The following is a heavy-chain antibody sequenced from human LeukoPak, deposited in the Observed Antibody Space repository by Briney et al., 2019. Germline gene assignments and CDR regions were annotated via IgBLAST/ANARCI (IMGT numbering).Heavy chain of an antibody. D-gene: IGHD3-22*01. CDR2: IYYSGST. Sequence: PSETPSLTCTVSGGSISSSSYYWGWIRQPPGKGLEWIGSIYYSGSTYYNPSLKSRVTISVDTSKNQFSLKLSYVTAADTAVYYCARRGSGYNYFDYWGQGTLVTVSS. J-gene: IGHJ4*02. V-gene: IGHV4-39*01. CDR1: GGSISSSSYY. CDR3: ARRGSGYNYFDY.